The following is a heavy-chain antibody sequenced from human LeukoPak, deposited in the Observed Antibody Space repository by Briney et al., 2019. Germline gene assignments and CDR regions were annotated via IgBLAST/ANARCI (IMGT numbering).Heavy chain of an antibody. J-gene: IGHJ4*02. Sequence: GGSLRLSCVASGFIFSSYTTNWVRQAPGKGLEWVSSISISSTYINYADSVKGRFTTSRDNAWNSLYLQMDNLRAEDTAVYYCVRDMWGTYYFGYWGQGTVVTVSS. V-gene: IGHV3-21*06. D-gene: IGHD1-14*01. CDR3: VRDMWGTYYFGY. CDR2: ISISSTYI. CDR1: GFIFSSYT.